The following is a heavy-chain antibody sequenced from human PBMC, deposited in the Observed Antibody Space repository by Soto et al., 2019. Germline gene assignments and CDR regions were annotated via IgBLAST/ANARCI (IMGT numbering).Heavy chain of an antibody. D-gene: IGHD6-19*01. CDR3: ARDPGSAWSARIFDF. V-gene: IGHV1-69*13. CDR2: IIPIFGTA. Sequence: ASVKVSCKASGGTFSSYAISWVRQAPGQGLEWMGGIIPIFGTANYAQKFQGRVTITADESTSTAYMELSSLRGEDTGVYYCARDPGSAWSARIFDFWGQGTVVTVSS. CDR1: GGTFSSYA. J-gene: IGHJ4*02.